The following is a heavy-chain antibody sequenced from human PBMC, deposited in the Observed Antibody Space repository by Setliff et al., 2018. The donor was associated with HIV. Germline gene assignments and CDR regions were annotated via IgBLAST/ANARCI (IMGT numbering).Heavy chain of an antibody. CDR3: ARESGNGWNSDY. Sequence: GASVKVSCKASGGTFTMSAFNWVRQAPGQGLEWMGGIIPFRATPEYAQRFQGIVTITADESTRTVYMDMSSLRDEDTAVYYCARESGNGWNSDYWGQGTLVTVSS. V-gene: IGHV1-69*13. D-gene: IGHD6-19*01. J-gene: IGHJ4*02. CDR1: GGTFTMSA. CDR2: IIPFRATP.